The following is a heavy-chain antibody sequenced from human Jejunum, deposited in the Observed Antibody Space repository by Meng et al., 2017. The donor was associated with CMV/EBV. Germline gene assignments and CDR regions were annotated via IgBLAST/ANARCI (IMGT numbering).Heavy chain of an antibody. CDR2: FGANGDYI. CDR3: AKVSTFAYGPGSYFDH. J-gene: IGHJ4*02. Sequence: TFTNDAMTWVRQAPGKGLEWVSGFGANGDYINYADSVKGRFTISRDNSKNTLYLQMNSLRAEDTALYYCAKVSTFAYGPGSYFDHWGQGTPVTVSS. V-gene: IGHV3-23*01. D-gene: IGHD3-10*01. CDR1: TFTNDA.